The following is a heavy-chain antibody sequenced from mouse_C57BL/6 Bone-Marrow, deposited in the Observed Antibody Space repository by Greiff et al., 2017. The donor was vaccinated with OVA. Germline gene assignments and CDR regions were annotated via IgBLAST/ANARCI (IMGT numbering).Heavy chain of an antibody. CDR3: ARDKDYYGGGYFDV. D-gene: IGHD1-2*01. CDR1: GFTFSDYY. CDR2: INYDGSST. J-gene: IGHJ1*03. Sequence: EVKLVESEGGLVQPGSSMKLSCTASGFTFSDYYMAWVRQVPEKGLEWVANINYDGSSTYYLDSLKSRFIISRDNAKNILYLQMSSLKSEDTATYYCARDKDYYGGGYFDVGGTGTTVTVSS. V-gene: IGHV5-16*01.